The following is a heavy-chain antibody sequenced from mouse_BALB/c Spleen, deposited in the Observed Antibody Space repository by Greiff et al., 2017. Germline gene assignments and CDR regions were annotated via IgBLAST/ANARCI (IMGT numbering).Heavy chain of an antibody. V-gene: IGHV6-6*02. CDR2: IRLKSNNYAT. D-gene: IGHD1-1*01. J-gene: IGHJ4*01. CDR1: GFTFSNYW. CDR3: TRQFITTVVATDYAMDY. Sequence: EVMLVESGGGLVQPGGSMKLSCVASGFTFSNYWMNWVRQSPEKGLEWVAEIRLKSNNYATHYAESVKGRFTISRDDSKSSVYLQMNNLRAEDTGIYYCTRQFITTVVATDYAMDYWGQGTSVTVSS.